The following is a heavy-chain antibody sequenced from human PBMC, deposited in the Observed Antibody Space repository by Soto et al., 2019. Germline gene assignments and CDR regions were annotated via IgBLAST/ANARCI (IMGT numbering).Heavy chain of an antibody. V-gene: IGHV4-30-4*01. J-gene: IGHJ6*02. Sequence: SETLSLTCTVSGGSISSGDYYWSWIRQPPGKGLEWIGYIYYSGSTYYNPSLKSRVTISVDTSKNQFSLKLSSVTAADTAVYYCASNPVVLYYYGMDVWGQGTTVTVSS. CDR2: IYYSGST. D-gene: IGHD2-8*01. CDR1: GGSISSGDYY. CDR3: ASNPVVLYYYGMDV.